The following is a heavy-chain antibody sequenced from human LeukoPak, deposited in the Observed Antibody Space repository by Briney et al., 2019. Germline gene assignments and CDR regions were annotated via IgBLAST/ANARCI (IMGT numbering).Heavy chain of an antibody. CDR2: INHNGST. CDR3: ARGSRWGSCSGGSCRTKGNDY. Sequence: SETLSLTCAVYGGSFSGYYWSWIRQPPGKGLEWIGEINHNGSTNYNPSLKSRVTISVDTSKNQFSLKLSSVTAADTAVYYCARGSRWGSCSGGSCRTKGNDYWGQGTLVTVSS. V-gene: IGHV4-34*01. J-gene: IGHJ4*02. D-gene: IGHD2-15*01. CDR1: GGSFSGYY.